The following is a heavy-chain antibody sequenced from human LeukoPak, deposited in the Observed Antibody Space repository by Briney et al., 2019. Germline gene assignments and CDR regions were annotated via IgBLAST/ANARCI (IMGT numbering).Heavy chain of an antibody. CDR3: ASGTYYYDSSGYLDY. J-gene: IGHJ4*02. Sequence: PGGSLRLSCAASGFTFSSYGMHWVRQAPGKGLEWVAVKWYDGSNKYYADSVKGRFTISRDNSKNTLYLQMNSLRAEDTAVYYCASGTYYYDSSGYLDYWGQGTLVTVSS. CDR1: GFTFSSYG. V-gene: IGHV3-33*01. CDR2: KWYDGSNK. D-gene: IGHD3-22*01.